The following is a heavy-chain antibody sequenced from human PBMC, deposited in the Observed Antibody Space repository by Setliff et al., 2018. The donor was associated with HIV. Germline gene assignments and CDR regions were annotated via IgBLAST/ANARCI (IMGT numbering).Heavy chain of an antibody. CDR1: GGSFSNYF. V-gene: IGHV4-59*05. CDR3: ARSRLHYYDSSGYYPSYCDY. D-gene: IGHD3-22*01. CDR2: IYYSGST. Sequence: PSETLSLTCTVSGGSFSNYFWSWIRQPAGKGLEWIGRIYYSGSTYYNPSLKSRGTISVDTSKNQFSLKLSSVTAADTAVYYCARSRLHYYDSSGYYPSYCDYWGQGTLVTVSS. J-gene: IGHJ4*02.